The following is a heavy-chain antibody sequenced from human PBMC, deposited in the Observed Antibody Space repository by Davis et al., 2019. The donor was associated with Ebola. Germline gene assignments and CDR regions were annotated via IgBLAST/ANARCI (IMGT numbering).Heavy chain of an antibody. V-gene: IGHV3-7*03. CDR2: IKQDGSEK. Sequence: PGGSLRLSCAASGFTFSSYWMSWVRQAPGKGLEWVANIKQDGSEKYYVDSVKGRFTISRDNAKNSLYLQMNSLRAEDTAVYYCARELGATTDLYYYGMDVWGQGTTVTVSS. J-gene: IGHJ6*02. D-gene: IGHD1-26*01. CDR3: ARELGATTDLYYYGMDV. CDR1: GFTFSSYW.